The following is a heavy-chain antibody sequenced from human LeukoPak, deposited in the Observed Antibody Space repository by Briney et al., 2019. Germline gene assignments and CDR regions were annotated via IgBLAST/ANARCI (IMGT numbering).Heavy chain of an antibody. CDR2: ISYDGSNK. CDR3: AREYSGYDRRSSFDI. V-gene: IGHV3-30-3*01. Sequence: GGSLRLSCAASGFTFSSYAMHWVRQAPGKGLEWVAVISYDGSNKYYADSVKGRFTISRDNSKNTLYLQMNSLRAEDTAVYYCAREYSGYDRRSSFDIWGQGTMVTVSS. J-gene: IGHJ3*02. D-gene: IGHD5-12*01. CDR1: GFTFSSYA.